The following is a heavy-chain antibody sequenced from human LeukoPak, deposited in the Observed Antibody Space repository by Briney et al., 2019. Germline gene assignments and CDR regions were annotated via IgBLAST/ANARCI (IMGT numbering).Heavy chain of an antibody. CDR3: ARGGKQWRGGNYFDP. J-gene: IGHJ4*02. Sequence: ASVKVSCKASGYTFTDYALHWVRQAPGQSLEWMGWITTGRGETRYSQEFQRRITFTRDTSASTVYMDLSDLRSEDTAVYYCARGGKQWRGGNYFDPWGQGTLVAVSS. CDR1: GYTFTDYA. V-gene: IGHV1-3*03. CDR2: ITTGRGET. D-gene: IGHD6-19*01.